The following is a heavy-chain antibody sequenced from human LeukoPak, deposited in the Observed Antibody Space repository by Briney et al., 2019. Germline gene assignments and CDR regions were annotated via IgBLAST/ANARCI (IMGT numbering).Heavy chain of an antibody. Sequence: SETLSLTCTVSGGSISSYYWSWIRQPPGKGLEWIGYIYYSGSTNYNPSLKSRVTISVDTSKNQFSLKLSSVTAADTAVYYCARDLALSYCGGDCLPEYWGQGTLVAVSS. J-gene: IGHJ4*02. CDR3: ARDLALSYCGGDCLPEY. CDR2: IYYSGST. D-gene: IGHD2-21*02. V-gene: IGHV4-59*12. CDR1: GGSISSYY.